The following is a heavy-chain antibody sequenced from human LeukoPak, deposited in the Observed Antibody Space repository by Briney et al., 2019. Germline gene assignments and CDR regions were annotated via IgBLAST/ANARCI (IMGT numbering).Heavy chain of an antibody. V-gene: IGHV3-23*01. CDR2: LSGSGGGT. CDR1: GITLSNYG. CDR3: WKRGVVIRVFLVGFHKEAYYFDS. Sequence: GSLRLSCAVSGITLSNYGMSWVRQAPGKGLEWVAGLSGSGGGTNYADSVQGRFTISRDNPKNTLYLQMNSLRAEDTAVYFCWKRGVVIRVFLVGFHKEAYYFDSWGQGALVTVSS. D-gene: IGHD3-10*01. J-gene: IGHJ4*02.